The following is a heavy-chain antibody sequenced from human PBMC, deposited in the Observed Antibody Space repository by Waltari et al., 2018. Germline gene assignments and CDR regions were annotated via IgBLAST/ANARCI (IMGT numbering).Heavy chain of an antibody. J-gene: IGHJ5*02. CDR1: GYTFTSYD. D-gene: IGHD5-18*01. Sequence: QVQLVQSGAEVKKPGASVKVSCKASGYTFTSYDINWVRQATGQGLEWMGGIIPILGTANYAQKFQGRVTITADKSTSTAYMELSSLRSEDTAVYYCARGSRYSYGSWFDPWGQGTLVTVSS. CDR3: ARGSRYSYGSWFDP. V-gene: IGHV1-69*06. CDR2: IIPILGTA.